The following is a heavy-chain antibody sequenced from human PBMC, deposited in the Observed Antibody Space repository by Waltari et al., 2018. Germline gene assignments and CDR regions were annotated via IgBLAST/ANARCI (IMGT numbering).Heavy chain of an antibody. V-gene: IGHV4-61*08. CDR1: GGSVSSGGYY. Sequence: QVQLQESGPGLVEPSETLSLTCTVSGGSVSSGGYYWSWIRQPPGKGLEWVGYTHTSGRTAYNPSRQSRVTIFGDTSTNQLSLNLRSVTAADTATYFCARVKDEFGDYGFDYWGQGTLVTVSS. J-gene: IGHJ5*01. CDR2: THTSGRT. CDR3: ARVKDEFGDYGFDY. D-gene: IGHD4-17*01.